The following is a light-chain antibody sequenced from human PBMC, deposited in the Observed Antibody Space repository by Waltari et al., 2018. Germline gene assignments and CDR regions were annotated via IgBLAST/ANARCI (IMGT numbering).Light chain of an antibody. V-gene: IGLV2-14*01. CDR3: SSYTSSSTLVV. J-gene: IGLJ2*01. CDR2: EVS. CDR1: SSDVGGYNY. Sequence: QSALTQPASVSGSPGQSITISCTGTSSDVGGYNYVSWYQQHTGKAPQLMIYEVSNRPSGVSNRFSGSKAGNTASLTISGLQAEDEADYYCSSYTSSSTLVVFGGGTKLTVL.